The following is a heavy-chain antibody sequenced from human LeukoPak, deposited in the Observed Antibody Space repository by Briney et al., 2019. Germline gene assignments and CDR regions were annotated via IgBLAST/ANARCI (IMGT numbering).Heavy chain of an antibody. CDR2: INWDGGST. V-gene: IGHV3-20*04. CDR1: GFTFDDYG. CDR3: ARDDYGDYYFDY. J-gene: IGHJ4*02. D-gene: IGHD4-17*01. Sequence: GGSLRLSCAASGFTFDDYGMSWVRQAPGKGLEWVSGINWDGGSTGYADSVKGRFTISRDNAKNSLYLQMNSLRAEDTALYYCARDDYGDYYFDYWGQGTLVTVSS.